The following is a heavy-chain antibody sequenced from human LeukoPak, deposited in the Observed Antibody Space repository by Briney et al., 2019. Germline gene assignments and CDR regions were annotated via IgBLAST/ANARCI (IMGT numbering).Heavy chain of an antibody. J-gene: IGHJ5*02. CDR3: ARGEQLRSFDP. Sequence: SVKVSCKASGGTFSNYAINWVRQAPGQGLEWMGGIIPIFGTANYQQKFQGRVTITADKSTSTAYMELSSLRSEDTAVYYCARGEQLRSFDPWGQGTLVTVSS. V-gene: IGHV1-69*06. D-gene: IGHD6-6*01. CDR1: GGTFSNYA. CDR2: IIPIFGTA.